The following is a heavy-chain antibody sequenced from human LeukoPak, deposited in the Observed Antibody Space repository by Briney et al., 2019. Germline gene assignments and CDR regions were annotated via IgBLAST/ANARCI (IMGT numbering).Heavy chain of an antibody. J-gene: IGHJ6*03. CDR1: GFTVSSNY. CDR3: ARAVRYCSGGSCYSGARYMDV. V-gene: IGHV3-53*01. D-gene: IGHD2-15*01. Sequence: GGSLRLSCAASGFTVSSNYMSWVCQAPGKGLEWVSVIYSGGSTYYADSVKGRFTISRDNSKNTLYLQMNSLRAEDTAVYYCARAVRYCSGGSCYSGARYMDVWGKGTTVTVSS. CDR2: IYSGGST.